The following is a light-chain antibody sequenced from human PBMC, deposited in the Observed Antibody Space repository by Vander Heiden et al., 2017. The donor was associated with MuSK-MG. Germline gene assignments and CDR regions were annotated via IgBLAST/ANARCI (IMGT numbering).Light chain of an antibody. CDR1: QIVSTN. J-gene: IGKJ4*01. CDR2: GAS. V-gene: IGKV3-15*01. Sequence: EIVMTQSPATLSVSPGERATLSCRASQIVSTNLAWYQQKPGQAPRLLIYGASTRATGFPARFSGSGSGTDFTLTISSLQSEDFAVYYCQQDNNWPLTFGGGTNVEIK. CDR3: QQDNNWPLT.